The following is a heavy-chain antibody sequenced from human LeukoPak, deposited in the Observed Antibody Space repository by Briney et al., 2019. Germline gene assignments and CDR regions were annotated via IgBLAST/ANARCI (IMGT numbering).Heavy chain of an antibody. CDR3: AKPITIVGVVILLGMDV. CDR2: ISYDGSNK. J-gene: IGHJ6*02. CDR1: GFTFSSYG. D-gene: IGHD3-3*01. V-gene: IGHV3-30*18. Sequence: GGSLRLSCGPSGFTFSSYGVQWVRDATEKGVKGLAVISYDGSNKYYADYVKGRFTISRDNSKNTLYLQMNSLRAEDTAVYYCAKPITIVGVVILLGMDVWGQGTAVTVSS.